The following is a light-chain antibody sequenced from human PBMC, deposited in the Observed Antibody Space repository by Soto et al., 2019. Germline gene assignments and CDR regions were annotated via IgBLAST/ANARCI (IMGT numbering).Light chain of an antibody. J-gene: IGLJ1*01. V-gene: IGLV2-14*03. CDR3: SSYSRRSTYV. CDR1: SSDVGGYNY. Sequence: QSVLTQPASVSGSPGQSITISCTGTSSDVGGYNYVSWYQQHPGKAPKLIIYDVSYRSSGVSNRFSGSKSGNTASLTISGLQAEDEADYFCSSYSRRSTYVFGTGTKVTVL. CDR2: DVS.